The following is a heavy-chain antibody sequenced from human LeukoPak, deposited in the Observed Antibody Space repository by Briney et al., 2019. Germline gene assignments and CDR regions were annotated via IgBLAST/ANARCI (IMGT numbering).Heavy chain of an antibody. J-gene: IGHJ4*02. CDR3: ARDPVVVAAGGSFDY. D-gene: IGHD2-15*01. Sequence: GRSLRLSCAASGFTFSSYAMHWVRQAPGKGLEWVAVISYDGSNKYYADSVKGRFTISRDNSKNTLYLQMNSLRAEDMAVYYCARDPVVVAAGGSFDYWGQGTLVTVSS. CDR2: ISYDGSNK. CDR1: GFTFSSYA. V-gene: IGHV3-30*04.